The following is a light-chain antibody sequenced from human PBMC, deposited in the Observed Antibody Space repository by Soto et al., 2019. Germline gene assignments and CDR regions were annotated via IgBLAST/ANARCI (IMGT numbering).Light chain of an antibody. CDR3: QQYDEIPFT. CDR1: QDISKY. J-gene: IGKJ3*01. V-gene: IGKV1-33*01. CDR2: DAS. Sequence: DIQMTQSPSSLSASVGDRVTITCQASQDISKYLNWYQHRPGKAPKVLIFDASNLETGVPSRFSGSGSERHFTLTITSLQPEDFATYYCQQYDEIPFTFSPGTTVDI.